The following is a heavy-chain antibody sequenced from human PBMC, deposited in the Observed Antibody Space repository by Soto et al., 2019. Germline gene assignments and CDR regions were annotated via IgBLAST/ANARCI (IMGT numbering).Heavy chain of an antibody. CDR2: ISYDGSNK. V-gene: IGHV3-30*18. CDR1: GYTFSSYG. Sequence: ALRLSCAASGYTFSSYGMHRLRQVPGKGLEGVPVISYDGSNKYYAHSRKGRFTNSRDNTKNPLCLEMTCLGFEAPGVTYSAQDRGFVDTAMIISYYYGMDVCGEGTKVTV. CDR3: AQDRGFVDTAMIISYYYGMDV. D-gene: IGHD5-18*01. J-gene: IGHJ6*02.